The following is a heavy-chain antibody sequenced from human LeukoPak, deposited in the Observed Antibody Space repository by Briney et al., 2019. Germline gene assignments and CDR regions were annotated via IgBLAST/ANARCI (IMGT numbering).Heavy chain of an antibody. V-gene: IGHV1-46*01. CDR1: GYTFTNYY. J-gene: IGHJ5*02. CDR2: INPSGGST. Sequence: ASVKVSCKASGYTFTNYYMHWVRQAPEQGLEWMGIINPSGGSTSYAQKFQGRVTMTRDMSTSTDYMELSSLRSEDTAVYYCARDNSVEDTAWWFDPWGQGTLVTVSS. CDR3: ARDNSVEDTAWWFDP. D-gene: IGHD4-23*01.